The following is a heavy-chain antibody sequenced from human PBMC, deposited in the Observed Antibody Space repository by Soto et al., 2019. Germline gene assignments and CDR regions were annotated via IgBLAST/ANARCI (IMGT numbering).Heavy chain of an antibody. Sequence: PSETLSLTCTVSGGSISSSPSYWAWIRQSPEKGLEWIGHIFYSGRTSYSPSLRSRVFISADTSKNQFSLKLSSVTAADAAVYFCGGFRSSTIFSYWGQGTLVTVSS. CDR2: IFYSGRT. J-gene: IGHJ4*02. CDR3: GGFRSSTIFSY. CDR1: GGSISSSPSY. V-gene: IGHV4-39*01. D-gene: IGHD3-9*01.